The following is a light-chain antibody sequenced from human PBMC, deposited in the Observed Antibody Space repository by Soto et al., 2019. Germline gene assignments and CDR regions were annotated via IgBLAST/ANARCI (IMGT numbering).Light chain of an antibody. Sequence: DIVLTLSPGTLSLSPGERATLSCRASQSVSSNHLAWYQQKPGQAPRLLIYGASNRATGIPDRFSGSGSGTDFTLTISRLEPEDFAVYYCQQYNNWPPITFGQGTRLEI. CDR3: QQYNNWPPIT. CDR1: QSVSSNH. J-gene: IGKJ5*01. V-gene: IGKV3-20*01. CDR2: GAS.